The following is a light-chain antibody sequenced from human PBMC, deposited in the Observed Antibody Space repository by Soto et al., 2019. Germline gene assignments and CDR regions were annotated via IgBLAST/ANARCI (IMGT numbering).Light chain of an antibody. V-gene: IGLV2-14*01. CDR1: SSDVGGYNY. Sequence: QSALTQPASVSGSPGQSITISCTGTSSDVGGYNYVSWYQQHPGKAPKPIIYEVSNRPTGVSNRFSGSKSGNTASLTISGLQAEDEADYFCGSYTGSIYVFGNGTKVTVL. CDR2: EVS. J-gene: IGLJ1*01. CDR3: GSYTGSIYV.